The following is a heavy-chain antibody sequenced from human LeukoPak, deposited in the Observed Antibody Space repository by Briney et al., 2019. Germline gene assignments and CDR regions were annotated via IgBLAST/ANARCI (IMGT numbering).Heavy chain of an antibody. CDR3: ARVDAAMVTWDY. Sequence: GGSLRLSCAASGFTFSSYGMHWVRQAPGKGLEWVAVISYDGSNKYYVDSVKGRFTISRDNSKNTLYLQMNSLRAEDTAVYYCARVDAAMVTWDYWGQGTLVTVSS. J-gene: IGHJ4*02. D-gene: IGHD5-18*01. CDR2: ISYDGSNK. V-gene: IGHV3-30*03. CDR1: GFTFSSYG.